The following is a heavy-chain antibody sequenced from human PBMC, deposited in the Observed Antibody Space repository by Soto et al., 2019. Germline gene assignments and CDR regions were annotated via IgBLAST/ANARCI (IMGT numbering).Heavy chain of an antibody. CDR2: ISYYGSNK. Sequence: QVQLVESGGGVVQPGRSLRLSCAASGFTFSSYGMHWVRQAPGKGLKWVAVISYYGSNKYYADSVKGRFTISRDNSKKPLYLQMSSLRAEDTAVYYCAKDLAWYSSTRSWFSSNNGMDVWGQGTTVTVSS. V-gene: IGHV3-30*18. D-gene: IGHD6-13*01. CDR1: GFTFSSYG. J-gene: IGHJ6*02. CDR3: AKDLAWYSSTRSWFSSNNGMDV.